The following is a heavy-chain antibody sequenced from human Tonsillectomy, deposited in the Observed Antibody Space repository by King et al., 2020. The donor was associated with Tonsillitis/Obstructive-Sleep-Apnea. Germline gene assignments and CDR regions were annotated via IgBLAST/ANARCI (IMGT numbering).Heavy chain of an antibody. J-gene: IGHJ3*02. D-gene: IGHD1-1*01. CDR1: GGSISSSTYY. V-gene: IGHV4-39*01. CDR3: ARRVQLERRGDAFNI. Sequence: LQLQESGPGLVKPSETLSLTCTVSGGSISSSTYYWGWIRQPPGKGLEWSGTIYYSGSIYYNPSLKTRDTISVDPSNNQSSLNLRSGTAADTAVYYCARRVQLERRGDAFNIWGQGTMVTVSS. CDR2: IYYSGSI.